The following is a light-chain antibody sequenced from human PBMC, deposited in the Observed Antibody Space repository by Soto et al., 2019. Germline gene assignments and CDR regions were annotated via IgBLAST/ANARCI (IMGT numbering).Light chain of an antibody. CDR1: SSSIGSNP. CDR3: ASWDDRLSGWV. CDR2: STD. Sequence: QSVLTQPPSASGTPGQRATISCSGSSSSIGSNPVNWYQQFPGTAPKLLIYSTDQRPSGVPDRFSGSKSGTSASLAISGLQYEDEADYYCASWDDRLSGWVFGGGTKLTVL. J-gene: IGLJ3*02. V-gene: IGLV1-44*01.